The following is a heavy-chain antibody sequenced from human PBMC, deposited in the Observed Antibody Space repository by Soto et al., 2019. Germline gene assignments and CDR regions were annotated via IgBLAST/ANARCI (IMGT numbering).Heavy chain of an antibody. CDR1: GCTFSSYS. V-gene: IGHV3-48*02. Sequence: GGSLTLSCAASGCTFSSYSMNWVRQAPGKGLEWVSYISSSSSTIYYADPVKGRFTNSRDNAKNSLYRQMTSLRDEDTAVYYCARDLHGDYGYYYGMDVWGQGTTVTVSS. D-gene: IGHD4-17*01. CDR2: ISSSSSTI. CDR3: ARDLHGDYGYYYGMDV. J-gene: IGHJ6*02.